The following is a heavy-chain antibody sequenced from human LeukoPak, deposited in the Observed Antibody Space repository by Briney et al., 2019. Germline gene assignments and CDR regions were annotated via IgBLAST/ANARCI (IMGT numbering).Heavy chain of an antibody. V-gene: IGHV1-69*05. CDR3: ARGLKTYYYDSSGYSLGY. CDR2: IIPIFGTA. Sequence: ASVKVSCKASGGTYSSYAISWVRQAPGQGLEWMGRIIPIFGTANYAQKVQGRVTITTDESTSTAYMELSSLRSEDTAVYYCARGLKTYYYDSSGYSLGYWGQGTLVTVSS. J-gene: IGHJ4*02. D-gene: IGHD3-22*01. CDR1: GGTYSSYA.